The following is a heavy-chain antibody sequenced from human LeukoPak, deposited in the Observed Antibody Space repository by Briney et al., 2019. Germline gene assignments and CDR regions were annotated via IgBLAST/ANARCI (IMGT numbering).Heavy chain of an antibody. CDR1: GFTVTSNY. Sequence: GGSLRLSCAASGFTVTSNYTIWVRQAPGKGLEWVSVIYSGGGTYYADSVRGRFTTSRDISENTVYLQMDSLRAEDTAVYYCATALARAFAIWGQGTMVTVSS. V-gene: IGHV3-66*01. J-gene: IGHJ3*02. CDR3: ATALARAFAI. D-gene: IGHD6-13*01. CDR2: IYSGGGT.